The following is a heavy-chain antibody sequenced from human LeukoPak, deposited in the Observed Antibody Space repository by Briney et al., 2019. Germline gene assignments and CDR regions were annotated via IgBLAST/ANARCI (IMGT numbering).Heavy chain of an antibody. V-gene: IGHV1-69*08. CDR3: TRVNLRGSQYNWFDP. Sequence: EASVKVSCKASGGTLRSHIFSWVRQAPGRGLEWMGRITPVIDSAKYAQNFQDRVTITADTTTVTIYMELSSLTFEDTAVYFCTRVNLRGSQYNWFDPWGQGTLVIVSS. CDR1: GGTLRSHI. D-gene: IGHD1-26*01. CDR2: ITPVIDSA. J-gene: IGHJ5*02.